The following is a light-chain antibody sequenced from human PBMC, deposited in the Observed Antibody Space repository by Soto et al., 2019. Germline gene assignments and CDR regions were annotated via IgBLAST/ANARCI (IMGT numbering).Light chain of an antibody. V-gene: IGKV1-39*01. CDR3: QQTYSPLS. Sequence: DIQMTQSPSSLSASVGDRVTIACRASQTISNYLNWYQHKPGKAPKLLIYATSNLQSGVPSRFSGSGSGTGFTLNISSLQPEDIATYYCQQTYSPLSFGGGTNVEIK. J-gene: IGKJ4*01. CDR2: ATS. CDR1: QTISNY.